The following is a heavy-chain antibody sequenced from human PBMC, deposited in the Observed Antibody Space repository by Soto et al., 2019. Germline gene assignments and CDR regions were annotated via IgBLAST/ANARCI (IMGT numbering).Heavy chain of an antibody. CDR3: ARGGYCSGGSRYSYLRPWHFDL. CDR1: GFTFSNYV. CDR2: ISSNGGST. V-gene: IGHV3-64*01. Sequence: EEQLVESGGGLVQPGGSLRLSCAASGFTFSNYVMHWVRHAPGKGLKYVSVISSNGGSTYYANSVKGRFIISRDNSKNTLYLEMGSLRAEDMAVYYCARGGYCSGGSRYSYLRPWHFDLWGRGTLVTVSS. J-gene: IGHJ2*01. D-gene: IGHD2-15*01.